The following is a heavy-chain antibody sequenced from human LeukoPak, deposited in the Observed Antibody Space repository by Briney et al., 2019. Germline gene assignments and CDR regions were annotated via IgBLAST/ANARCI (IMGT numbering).Heavy chain of an antibody. Sequence: PSETLSLTCTVSGGSISSYYWSWIRQPPGKGLEWIGYISYSGSTNYNPSLKSRVTISVDTSKNQFSLKLSSVTAADTAVYYCLGGTGWIFDYWGQGTLVTVSS. CDR3: LGGTGWIFDY. J-gene: IGHJ4*02. D-gene: IGHD6-19*01. V-gene: IGHV4-59*12. CDR1: GGSISSYY. CDR2: ISYSGST.